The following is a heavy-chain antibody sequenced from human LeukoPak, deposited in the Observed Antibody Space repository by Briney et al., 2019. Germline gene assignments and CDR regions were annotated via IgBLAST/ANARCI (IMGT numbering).Heavy chain of an antibody. J-gene: IGHJ5*02. Sequence: PSQTLSLTCTVSGGSISSGGYYWSWIRQHPGKGLEWIGYIYYSGSTYYNPSLKSRVTISVDTSKNQFSLKLSSVTAADTAVYYCARGGSSWESKNWFDPWGQGTLVTVSS. V-gene: IGHV4-31*03. CDR3: ARGGSSWESKNWFDP. CDR1: GGSISSGGYY. D-gene: IGHD6-13*01. CDR2: IYYSGST.